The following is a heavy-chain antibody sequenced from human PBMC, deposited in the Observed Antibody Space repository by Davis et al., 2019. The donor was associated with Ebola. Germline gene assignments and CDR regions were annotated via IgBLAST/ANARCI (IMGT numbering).Heavy chain of an antibody. Sequence: GGSLRLSCAASGFTFDTFWMSWVRQAPGKGLEWVANIYRDGSEKYYVDSVKGRFTISRDNAKNSLYLQMNSLRAEDTAIYYCARDMPSVGATSYWGQGTLVTVSS. J-gene: IGHJ4*02. V-gene: IGHV3-7*01. D-gene: IGHD1-26*01. CDR2: IYRDGSEK. CDR3: ARDMPSVGATSY. CDR1: GFTFDTFW.